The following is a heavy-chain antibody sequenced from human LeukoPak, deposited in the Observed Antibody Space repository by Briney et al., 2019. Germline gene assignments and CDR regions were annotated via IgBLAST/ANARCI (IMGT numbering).Heavy chain of an antibody. V-gene: IGHV3-33*01. CDR1: GFTFSSYG. CDR3: ARDHCGGDCYSVFDY. J-gene: IGHJ4*02. CDR2: IWYDGSNK. D-gene: IGHD2-21*02. Sequence: PGGSLRLSCAASGFTFSSYGMHWVRQAPGKGLEWVAVIWYDGSNKYYADSVKGRFTISRDNSKNTLYLQMNSLRAEDTAVYYCARDHCGGDCYSVFDYWGQGTLVTVSS.